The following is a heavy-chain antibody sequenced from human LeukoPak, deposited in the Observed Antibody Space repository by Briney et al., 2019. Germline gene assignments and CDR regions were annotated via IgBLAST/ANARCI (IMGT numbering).Heavy chain of an antibody. Sequence: GGSLRLSCAASGFSFCKFDMYRVRQAPGKGLRWMTIISFDGIYKFYVDSVKGRFTISRDNSKNTLYLQMNSLRAEDTAVYYCAKDPKLGYCSGGSCAQDYWGQGTLVTVSS. V-gene: IGHV3-33*07. CDR1: GFSFCKFD. CDR2: ISFDGIYK. CDR3: AKDPKLGYCSGGSCAQDY. J-gene: IGHJ4*02. D-gene: IGHD2-15*01.